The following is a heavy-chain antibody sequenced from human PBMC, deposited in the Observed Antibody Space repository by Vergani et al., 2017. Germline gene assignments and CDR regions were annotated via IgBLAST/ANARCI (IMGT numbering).Heavy chain of an antibody. CDR2: MNPNSGNT. J-gene: IGHJ1*01. CDR3: ARGAGDAMADIEYFQH. V-gene: IGHV1-8*02. Sequence: QVQLVQSGAEVKKPGSSVKVSCKASGGTFSSYAINWVRQATGQGLEWMGWMNPNSGNTGYAQKFQGRVTMTRNTSISTAYMELSSLRSEDTAVYYCARGAGDAMADIEYFQHWGQGTLVTVSS. CDR1: GGTFSSYA. D-gene: IGHD6-19*01.